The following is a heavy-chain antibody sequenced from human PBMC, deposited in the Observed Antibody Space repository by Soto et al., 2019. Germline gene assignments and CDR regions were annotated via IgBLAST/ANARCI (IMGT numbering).Heavy chain of an antibody. J-gene: IGHJ4*02. CDR2: IVVGSGNT. CDR1: GFTFTSSA. D-gene: IGHD3-22*01. V-gene: IGHV1-58*01. CDR3: AAVDYYYDSSGYRDY. Sequence: GASVKVSCKASGFTFTSSAVQWVRQARGQRLEWIGWIVVGSGNTNYAQKFQERVTITRDMSTSTAYMELSSLRSEDTAVYYCAAVDYYYDSSGYRDYWGQGTLVTVSS.